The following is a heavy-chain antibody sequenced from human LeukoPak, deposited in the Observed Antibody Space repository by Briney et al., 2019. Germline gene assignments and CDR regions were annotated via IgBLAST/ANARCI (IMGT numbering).Heavy chain of an antibody. CDR2: ISSSGSTI. V-gene: IGHV3-11*01. Sequence: GGSLRLSCAASGFTFSDYYMSWIRQAPGKGLEWVSYISSSGSTIYYADSVKGRFTISRDNAKNSLYLQMNSLRAEDTAVYYCARDPPDIVATTNDYWGQGTLVTVSS. D-gene: IGHD5-12*01. J-gene: IGHJ4*02. CDR3: ARDPPDIVATTNDY. CDR1: GFTFSDYY.